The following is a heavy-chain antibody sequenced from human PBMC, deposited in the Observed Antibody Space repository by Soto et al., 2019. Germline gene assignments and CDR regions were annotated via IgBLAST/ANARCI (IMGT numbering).Heavy chain of an antibody. V-gene: IGHV3-30*18. CDR3: TKEGTASDYDY. Sequence: QVPLVESGGAVVQPGRSLRLSCAASGFTFSNYAMHWVRQAPGKGLEWVARISYDGSKEHYIDSVKGRFTISKDSSRNTLYLQMNSLRPEDTAVYYCTKEGTASDYDYWGQGTLVTVSS. CDR2: ISYDGSKE. J-gene: IGHJ4*02. CDR1: GFTFSNYA. D-gene: IGHD6-13*01.